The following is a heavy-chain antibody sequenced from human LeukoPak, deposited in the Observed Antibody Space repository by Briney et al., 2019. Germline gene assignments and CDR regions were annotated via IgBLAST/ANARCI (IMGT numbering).Heavy chain of an antibody. CDR2: IFYSGST. Sequence: SETLSLTCSVSGGSISGYYWTWIRQPPGKRLEWIGYIFYSGSTNYNPSLRSRVTISVDTSKNQFSLKLNSVTAADTAVYYCARGTVYDILTGYYFDYWGQGTLVTVSS. D-gene: IGHD3-9*01. CDR1: GGSISGYY. J-gene: IGHJ4*02. V-gene: IGHV4-59*01. CDR3: ARGTVYDILTGYYFDY.